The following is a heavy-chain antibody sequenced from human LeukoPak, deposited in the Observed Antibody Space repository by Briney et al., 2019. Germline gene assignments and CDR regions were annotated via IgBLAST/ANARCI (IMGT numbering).Heavy chain of an antibody. D-gene: IGHD6-6*01. V-gene: IGHV4-59*08. CDR2: IYYSGST. J-gene: IGHJ5*02. Sequence: SSETLSLTCTVSGGSISGYYWSWIRQPPGKGLEWIGYIYYSGSTNYNPSLKSRVTISVDTSKNQFSLKLSSVTAADTAVYYCAREYSSLFWFDPWGQGTLVTVSS. CDR3: AREYSSLFWFDP. CDR1: GGSISGYY.